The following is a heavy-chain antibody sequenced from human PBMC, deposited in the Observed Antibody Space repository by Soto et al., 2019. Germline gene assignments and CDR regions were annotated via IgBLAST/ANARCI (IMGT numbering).Heavy chain of an antibody. D-gene: IGHD1-26*01. J-gene: IGHJ4*02. CDR3: AKEGGPHPQRLWEHPPPIDY. CDR2: ISGSGGST. V-gene: IGHV3-23*01. CDR1: GFTFSSYA. Sequence: PGGSMRLSCAASGFTFSSYAMSWVRQAPGKGLEWVSAISGSGGSTYYADSVKGRFTISRDNSKNTLYLQMNSLRAEDTAVYYCAKEGGPHPQRLWEHPPPIDYWGQGTLVTVSS.